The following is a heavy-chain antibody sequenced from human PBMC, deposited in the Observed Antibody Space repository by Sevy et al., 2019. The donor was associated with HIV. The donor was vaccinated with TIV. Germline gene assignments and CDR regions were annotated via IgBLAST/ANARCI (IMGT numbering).Heavy chain of an antibody. V-gene: IGHV4-59*01. Sequence: SETLSLTCTVSGDSISSYYWSWIRQPPGKGLEWIGYIYYSGITDYNPSLKSRVTISVDTSKNQFTLKLNSVTAADTAVYYCARAIGAPRGMDVWGQGTTVTVSS. CDR2: IYYSGIT. CDR3: ARAIGAPRGMDV. D-gene: IGHD6-13*01. CDR1: GDSISSYY. J-gene: IGHJ6*02.